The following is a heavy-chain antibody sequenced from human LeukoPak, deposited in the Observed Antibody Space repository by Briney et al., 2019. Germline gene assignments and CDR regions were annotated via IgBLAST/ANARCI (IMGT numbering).Heavy chain of an antibody. CDR2: INWNGGST. CDR1: GFTFDDYG. D-gene: IGHD5-12*01. CDR3: ASWPYTRSGYAMEVDY. J-gene: IGHJ4*02. Sequence: GGSLRLSCAASGFTFDDYGMSWVRQAPGKGLEWVSGINWNGGSTGYADSVKGRFTISRDNAKNSLYLQMNSLRAEDTAVYYCASWPYTRSGYAMEVDYWGQGTLVTVSS. V-gene: IGHV3-20*04.